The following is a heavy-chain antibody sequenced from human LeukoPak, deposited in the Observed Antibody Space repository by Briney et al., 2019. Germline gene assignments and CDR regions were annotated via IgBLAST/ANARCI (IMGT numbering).Heavy chain of an antibody. CDR2: INPNSGGT. J-gene: IGHJ4*02. Sequence: ASVKVSCKASGYTFTVYYMHWVRQAPGQGLEWMGWINPNSGGTNYAQKFQGRVTMTRDTSISTAYMELSRLRSDDTAVYYCARDLVRGVRAPDYWGQGTLVTVSS. CDR3: ARDLVRGVRAPDY. CDR1: GYTFTVYY. V-gene: IGHV1-2*02. D-gene: IGHD3-10*01.